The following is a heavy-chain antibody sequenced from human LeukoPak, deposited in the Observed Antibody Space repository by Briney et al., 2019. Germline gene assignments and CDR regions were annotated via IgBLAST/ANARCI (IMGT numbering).Heavy chain of an antibody. CDR1: GCSISSYY. J-gene: IGHJ5*02. D-gene: IGHD6-13*01. V-gene: IGHV4-59*01. CDR2: IYYSGST. CDR3: ARGSYSSSWSPGWFDP. Sequence: SETLSLTCTVSGCSISSYYWSWIRQPPGKGLEWIGYIYYSGSTNYNPSLKSRVTISVDTSKNQFSLKLSSVTAADTAVYYCARGSYSSSWSPGWFDPWGQGTLVTVSS.